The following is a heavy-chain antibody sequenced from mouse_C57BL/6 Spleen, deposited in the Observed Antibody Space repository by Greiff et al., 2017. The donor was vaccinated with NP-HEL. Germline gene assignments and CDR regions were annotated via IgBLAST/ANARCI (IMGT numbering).Heavy chain of an antibody. Sequence: EVQLQQSGPGMVKPSQSLSLTCTVTGYSITSGYDWHWIRHFPGNKLEWMGYISYSGSTNYNPSLKSRISITHDTSKNHFFLKLNSVTTEDTATYYCARGYYGYDFYAMDYWGQGTSVTVSS. J-gene: IGHJ4*01. V-gene: IGHV3-1*01. CDR3: ARGYYGYDFYAMDY. CDR2: ISYSGST. D-gene: IGHD2-2*01. CDR1: GYSITSGYD.